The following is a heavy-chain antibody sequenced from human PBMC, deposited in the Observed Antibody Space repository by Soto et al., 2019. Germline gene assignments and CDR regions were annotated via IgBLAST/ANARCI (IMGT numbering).Heavy chain of an antibody. Sequence: QVHLEQSGPEVQKPGASVKVACRASGNTFMNHGISWVRQAPGQGLEWMGWISPYNDNTNYAQKFQGRVSMTTDLSPSAAYMELRSLRSADTAVYYCATLRTSGYHTHYFFGMDVWGQGTTVAVSS. J-gene: IGHJ6*02. CDR2: ISPYNDNT. V-gene: IGHV1-18*04. CDR3: ATLRTSGYHTHYFFGMDV. D-gene: IGHD3-22*01. CDR1: GNTFMNHG.